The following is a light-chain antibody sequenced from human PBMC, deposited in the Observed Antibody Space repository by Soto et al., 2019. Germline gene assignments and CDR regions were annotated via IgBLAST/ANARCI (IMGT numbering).Light chain of an antibody. Sequence: EIVLTQSPGTLSLSPGERATLSCRASQSVSSSYLAWCQQKPGQAPRLRIYGASSRATGIPHRFSGSGSGTDFTLTISRLQPEDFAVYYCQQYGSSPPITFGPGTKVDIK. CDR2: GAS. CDR1: QSVSSSY. CDR3: QQYGSSPPIT. J-gene: IGKJ3*01. V-gene: IGKV3-20*01.